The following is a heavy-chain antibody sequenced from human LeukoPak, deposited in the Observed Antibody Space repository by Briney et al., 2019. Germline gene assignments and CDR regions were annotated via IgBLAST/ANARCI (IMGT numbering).Heavy chain of an antibody. CDR2: INPNSGGT. Sequence: GASVKVSCKASGYTFTGYYMHWVRQAPGQGLEWMGWINPNSGGTNYAQKFQGWVTMTRDTSISTAYMELSRLRSDDTAVYYCARGDDILTGYLYCFDYWGQGTLVTVSS. V-gene: IGHV1-2*04. CDR3: ARGDDILTGYLYCFDY. CDR1: GYTFTGYY. J-gene: IGHJ4*02. D-gene: IGHD3-9*01.